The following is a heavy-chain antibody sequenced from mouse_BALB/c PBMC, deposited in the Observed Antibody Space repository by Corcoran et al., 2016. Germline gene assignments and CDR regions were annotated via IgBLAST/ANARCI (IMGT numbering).Heavy chain of an antibody. CDR1: GFSLSTSGMG. CDR2: IYWDDDK. D-gene: IGHD2-2*01. Sequence: QVTLKESGPGILQPSQTLSLTCSFSGFSLSTSGMGVSWIRQPSGKGLEWLAHIYWDDDKRYNPSLKSRLTISKDTSRNQVFLKITSVDTADTATYYCARRDTMVKDWFAYWGQGTLVTVSA. CDR3: ARRDTMVKDWFAY. J-gene: IGHJ3*01. V-gene: IGHV8-12*01.